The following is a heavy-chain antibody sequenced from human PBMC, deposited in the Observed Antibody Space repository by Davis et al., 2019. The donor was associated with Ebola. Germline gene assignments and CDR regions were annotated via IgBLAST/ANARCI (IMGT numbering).Heavy chain of an antibody. J-gene: IGHJ4*02. V-gene: IGHV1-2*06. CDR2: INPNSGGT. CDR1: GYTFTGYY. Sequence: ASVKVSCKASGYTFTGYYMHWVRQAPGQGLEWMGRINPNSGGTNYAQKFQGRVTMTRDTSISTAYMELSRLRSDDTAVYYCARDDSGSYQGVFDYWGQGTLVTVSS. D-gene: IGHD1-26*01. CDR3: ARDDSGSYQGVFDY.